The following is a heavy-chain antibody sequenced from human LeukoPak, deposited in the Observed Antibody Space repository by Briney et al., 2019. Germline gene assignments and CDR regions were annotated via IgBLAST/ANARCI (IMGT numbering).Heavy chain of an antibody. J-gene: IGHJ6*02. Sequence: GSLRLSCAASGFTFSSYAMSWVRQAPGKGLEWVSAISGSGGSTYYADSVKGRFTISRDNSKNTLYLQMNSLRAEDTAVYYCAKESIEIFGVVIRADYYGMDVWGQGTTVTVSS. V-gene: IGHV3-23*01. CDR1: GFTFSSYA. CDR3: AKESIEIFGVVIRADYYGMDV. D-gene: IGHD3-3*01. CDR2: ISGSGGST.